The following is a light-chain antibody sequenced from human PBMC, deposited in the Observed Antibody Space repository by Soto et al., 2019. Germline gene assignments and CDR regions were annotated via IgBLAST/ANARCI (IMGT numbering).Light chain of an antibody. CDR3: SSHTSSSTRE. J-gene: IGLJ3*02. V-gene: IGLV2-14*01. CDR1: SSDVGGYNY. CDR2: EVS. Sequence: QSVLTQPASVSGSPGQSITISCTGTSSDVGGYNYVSWYQQHPGKAPKLMIYEVSNRPSGVSNRFSGSKSGNTASLTISGLQAEDEADYYCSSHTSSSTREFGGGTKLPS.